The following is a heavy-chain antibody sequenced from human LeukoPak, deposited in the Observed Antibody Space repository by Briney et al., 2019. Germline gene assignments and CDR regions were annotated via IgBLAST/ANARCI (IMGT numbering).Heavy chain of an antibody. D-gene: IGHD2-15*01. CDR1: GYTFTSYG. Sequence: ASVKVSCKASGYTFTSYGISWVRQAPGQGLEWMGWISAYNGNTNYAQKLQGRVTMTTDTSTSTAYMELRRLRSDDTAVYYCARDGYCSGGSCSFRWFDPWGQGTLVTVSS. J-gene: IGHJ5*02. CDR2: ISAYNGNT. V-gene: IGHV1-18*01. CDR3: ARDGYCSGGSCSFRWFDP.